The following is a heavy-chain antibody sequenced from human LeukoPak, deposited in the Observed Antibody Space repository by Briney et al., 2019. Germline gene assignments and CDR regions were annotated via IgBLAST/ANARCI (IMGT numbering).Heavy chain of an antibody. D-gene: IGHD3-16*01. CDR3: ARDFLRLGCSSFDP. J-gene: IGHJ5*02. CDR1: GYTFTSYG. CDR2: ISAYNGNT. V-gene: IGHV1-18*01. Sequence: ASVKVSCKASGYTFTSYGISWVRQAPGEGLEWMGWISAYNGNTNYAQKLQGRVTMTTDTSTSTAYMELRSLRSDDTAVYYCARDFLRLGCSSFDPWGQGTLVTVSS.